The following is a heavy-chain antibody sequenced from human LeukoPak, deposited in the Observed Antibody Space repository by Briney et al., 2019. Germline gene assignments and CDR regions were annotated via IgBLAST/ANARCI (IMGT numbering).Heavy chain of an antibody. J-gene: IGHJ4*02. D-gene: IGHD1-26*01. CDR1: GGSISSGDYY. V-gene: IGHV4-30-4*01. CDR3: ATEFLGATRAIDH. Sequence: PSQTLSLTCTVSGGSISSGDYYWSWIRQPPGTGLEWIGYIYYSGSTYYNPSLKSRVALSVDTSKNQFSLKLSSVTAADTAVYYCATEFLGATRAIDHWGQGTLVTVSS. CDR2: IYYSGST.